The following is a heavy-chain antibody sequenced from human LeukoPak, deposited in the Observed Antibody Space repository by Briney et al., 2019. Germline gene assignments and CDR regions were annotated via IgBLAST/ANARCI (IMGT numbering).Heavy chain of an antibody. J-gene: IGHJ4*02. CDR3: ARGGIDYGDFFDY. D-gene: IGHD4-17*01. V-gene: IGHV4-4*07. Sequence: PSETLSLTCTVSGGSISSYYLSWIRQPAGKGLEWIGRIYSRGTTYNPSLKDRVTMSADTSRNHVSLTLNSVTAADTAVYYCARGGIDYGDFFDYWGQGTLVTVSS. CDR2: IYSRGT. CDR1: GGSISSYY.